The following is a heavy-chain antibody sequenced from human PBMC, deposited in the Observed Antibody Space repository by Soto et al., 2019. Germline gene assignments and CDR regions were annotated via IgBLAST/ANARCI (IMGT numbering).Heavy chain of an antibody. CDR3: ARPGNSAMGYYYYYMDV. D-gene: IGHD1-7*01. CDR2: ISSSSSTI. V-gene: IGHV3-48*01. CDR1: GFTFSSYS. J-gene: IGHJ6*03. Sequence: GGSLRLSCAASGFTFSSYSMNWVRQAPGKGLEWVSYISSSSSTIYYADSVKGRFTISRDNAKNSLYLQMNSLRAEDTAVYYCARPGNSAMGYYYYYMDVWGKGTTVTVSS.